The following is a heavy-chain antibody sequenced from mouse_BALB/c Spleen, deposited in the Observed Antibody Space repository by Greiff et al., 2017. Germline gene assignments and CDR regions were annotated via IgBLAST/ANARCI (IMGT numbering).Heavy chain of an antibody. CDR2: IYPGSGST. CDR3: ARKDLWFAY. V-gene: IGHV1-55*01. CDR1: GYTFSSYW. J-gene: IGHJ3*01. Sequence: QVQLQQSGAELVRPGSSVKISCKASGYTFSSYWINWVKLRPGQGLEWIGDIYPGSGSTNYNEKFKSKATLTVDTSSSTAYMQLSSLASEDSALYYCARKDLWFAYWGQGTGHCLC.